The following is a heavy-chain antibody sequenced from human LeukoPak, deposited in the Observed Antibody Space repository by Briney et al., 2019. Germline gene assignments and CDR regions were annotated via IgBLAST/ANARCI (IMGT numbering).Heavy chain of an antibody. V-gene: IGHV4-38-2*01. CDR2: VYHSGST. CDR1: GYSISSGYY. CDR3: ASRVYYYASGSYYSWFDP. J-gene: IGHJ5*02. D-gene: IGHD3-10*01. Sequence: SETLSLTCAVSGYSISSGYYWGWIRQPPGKGLEWIGSVYHSGSTYYNPSLKSRVTKSVDTSKNQFSLKLSSVTAADTAVYYCASRVYYYASGSYYSWFDPWGQGTLVTVSS.